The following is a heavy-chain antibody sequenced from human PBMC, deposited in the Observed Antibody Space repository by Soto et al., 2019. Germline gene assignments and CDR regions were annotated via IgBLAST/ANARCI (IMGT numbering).Heavy chain of an antibody. CDR1: GGTFSSYA. D-gene: IGHD6-19*01. CDR2: IIPIFGTA. Sequence: QVQLVQSGAEVKKPGSSVKVSCKASGGTFSSYAISWVRQAPGQGLEWMGGIIPIFGTANYAQKFQGRVTIXXDXSXXTAYMELSSLRSEDTAVYYCARDRDPYSSGWYFDYWGQGTLVTVSS. CDR3: ARDRDPYSSGWYFDY. V-gene: IGHV1-69*12. J-gene: IGHJ4*02.